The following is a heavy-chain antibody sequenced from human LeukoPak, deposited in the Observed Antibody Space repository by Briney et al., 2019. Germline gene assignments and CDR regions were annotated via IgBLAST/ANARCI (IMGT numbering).Heavy chain of an antibody. J-gene: IGHJ4*02. Sequence: GSLRLSCADSGFTFSTYWMSWVRQAPGEGLEWVANIKADGSVRFYVDSVEGRFTIFRDNAKNSLYLQMNSLRVEDTAMYYCARGEFGDLRYDYWGQGSLVSVSS. CDR3: ARGEFGDLRYDY. CDR2: IKADGSVR. V-gene: IGHV3-7*03. CDR1: GFTFSTYW. D-gene: IGHD4-17*01.